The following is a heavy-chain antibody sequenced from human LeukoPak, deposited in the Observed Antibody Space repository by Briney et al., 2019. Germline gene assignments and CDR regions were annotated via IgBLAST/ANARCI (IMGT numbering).Heavy chain of an antibody. J-gene: IGHJ4*02. V-gene: IGHV4-59*01. D-gene: IGHD2-21*02. CDR1: GGSISSYT. Sequence: WGTLSLSCAVSGGSISSYTRSWIRQPPGKGLEWVAYIYYSGSTNYTPSLKSRVTISVVTSKNQFSLKLSSVTAADPAVYYCARGGLVVVTATQYYFDYWGQGTLVTVSS. CDR3: ARGGLVVVTATQYYFDY. CDR2: IYYSGST.